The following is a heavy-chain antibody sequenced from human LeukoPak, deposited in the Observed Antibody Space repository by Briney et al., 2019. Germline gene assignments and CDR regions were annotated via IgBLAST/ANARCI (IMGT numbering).Heavy chain of an antibody. D-gene: IGHD4-17*01. CDR1: AFTFNTNP. CDR3: AKERQTTTALDS. Sequence: PGGSLRLSCAASAFTFNTNPMAWVRQAPGKGLEWVSLISDSGGRTYYADSVKGRFTIPRDNSKNTLFLQMSSLRVEDTAIYYCAKERQTTTALDSWGQGTLVTVSS. V-gene: IGHV3-23*01. CDR2: ISDSGGRT. J-gene: IGHJ4*02.